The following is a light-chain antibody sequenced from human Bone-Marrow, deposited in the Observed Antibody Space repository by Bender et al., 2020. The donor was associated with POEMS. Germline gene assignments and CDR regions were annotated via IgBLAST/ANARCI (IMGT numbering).Light chain of an antibody. Sequence: QSVLTQPPSASGTPGQRVTISCSGGSSNIGAHAVNWYQHLPGTAPKLLIYSSHRRPSGVPDRFSGSKSGTSASLAISGLRSDDEADHYCAAWDDTLRGLVFGGGTKLTVL. CDR2: SSH. CDR3: AAWDDTLRGLV. CDR1: SSNIGAHA. V-gene: IGLV1-47*02. J-gene: IGLJ3*02.